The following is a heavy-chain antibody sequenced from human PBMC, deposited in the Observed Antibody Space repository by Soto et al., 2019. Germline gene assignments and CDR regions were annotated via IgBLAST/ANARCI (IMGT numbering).Heavy chain of an antibody. V-gene: IGHV3-30-3*01. Sequence: QVQLVESGGGVVQPGRSLRLSCAASGFTFSSYAMHWVRQAPGKGLEWVAVISYDGSNKYYADSVKGRFTISRDNSKNTRYLKMTSLRAEDTAVYYCARDSSYSSSWYYYYYGMDVWGQGTTVTVSS. CDR2: ISYDGSNK. CDR1: GFTFSSYA. CDR3: ARDSSYSSSWYYYYYGMDV. D-gene: IGHD6-13*01. J-gene: IGHJ6*02.